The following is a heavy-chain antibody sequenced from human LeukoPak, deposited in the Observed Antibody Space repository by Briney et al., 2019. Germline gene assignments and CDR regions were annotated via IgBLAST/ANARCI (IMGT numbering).Heavy chain of an antibody. Sequence: GGSLRLSCAASGFTFSSYEMNWVRQAPGKGLEWVSYISRSGSTIYYADSVKGRFTISRDNSKNTLYLQMNSLRAEDTAVYYCAKVVNYCSSTSCYLDYWGQGTLVTVSS. CDR2: ISRSGSTI. D-gene: IGHD2-2*01. J-gene: IGHJ4*02. CDR1: GFTFSSYE. CDR3: AKVVNYCSSTSCYLDY. V-gene: IGHV3-48*03.